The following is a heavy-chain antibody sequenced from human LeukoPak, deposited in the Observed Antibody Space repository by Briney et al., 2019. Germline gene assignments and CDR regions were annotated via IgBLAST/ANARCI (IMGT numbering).Heavy chain of an antibody. D-gene: IGHD5-24*01. CDR2: IHHSGNT. Sequence: SETLSLTCAVYGGSFSGYYWSWIRHPPGKGLEWIGEIHHSGNTTYNPSLKSRVTIPVDTSKNQFSLKLRSVTAADTAVYYCARGRARGPGWLQAGLDIWGQGTIVTVSS. CDR3: ARGRARGPGWLQAGLDI. CDR1: GGSFSGYY. V-gene: IGHV4-34*01. J-gene: IGHJ3*02.